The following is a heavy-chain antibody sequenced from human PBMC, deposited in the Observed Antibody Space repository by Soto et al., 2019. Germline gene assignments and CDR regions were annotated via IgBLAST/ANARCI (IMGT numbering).Heavy chain of an antibody. Sequence: ASVKVYCKASGYTFTSYAIHWVRQAPGQRLEWMGWINAGNGDTKYSQKFQGRVTITRDTSAGTAYMELSSLRSEDTAAYYCARDYDSSGYYQKIFDYWGQGTPVTV. D-gene: IGHD3-22*01. CDR3: ARDYDSSGYYQKIFDY. CDR2: INAGNGDT. J-gene: IGHJ4*02. CDR1: GYTFTSYA. V-gene: IGHV1-3*01.